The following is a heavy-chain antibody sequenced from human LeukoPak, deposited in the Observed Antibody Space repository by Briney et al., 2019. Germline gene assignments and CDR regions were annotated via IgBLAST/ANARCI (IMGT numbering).Heavy chain of an antibody. D-gene: IGHD2-15*01. CDR3: ARHWSHSVAQFGRSYWFDP. J-gene: IGHJ5*02. V-gene: IGHV4-4*02. CDR2: GNLQGST. Sequence: SGTLSLTCGVSGGSITNTNYWTWVRQPPGKGLEWIGEGNLQGSTNYNPSLMGRVAISVDTSENHISLQLTSVTAADTAVYYCARHWSHSVAQFGRSYWFDPWGQGTLVTVSS. CDR1: GGSITNTNY.